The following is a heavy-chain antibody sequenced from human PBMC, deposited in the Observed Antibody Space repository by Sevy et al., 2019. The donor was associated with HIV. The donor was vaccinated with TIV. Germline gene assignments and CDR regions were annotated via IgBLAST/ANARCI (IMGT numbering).Heavy chain of an antibody. Sequence: GGSLRLSCAASGFTFSSYAMSWVRQAPGKGLEWVSAISGSGGSTYYADSVKGRFTISRDNSKNTLYLQMNSLRAEDTAVYYCAKVFRDTLEWLNRALTWFDPWGQGTLVTVSS. J-gene: IGHJ5*02. D-gene: IGHD3-3*01. CDR3: AKVFRDTLEWLNRALTWFDP. V-gene: IGHV3-23*01. CDR1: GFTFSSYA. CDR2: ISGSGGST.